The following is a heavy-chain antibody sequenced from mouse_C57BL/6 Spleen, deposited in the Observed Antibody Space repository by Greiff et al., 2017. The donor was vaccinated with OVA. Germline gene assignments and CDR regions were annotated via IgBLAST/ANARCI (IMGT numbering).Heavy chain of an antibody. J-gene: IGHJ3*01. Sequence: VMLVESGAELARPGASVKMSCKASGYTFTSYTMHWVKQRPGQGLEWIGYINPSSGYTKYNQKFKDKATLTADKSSSTAYMQLSSLTSEDSAVYYCARPGSSSFAYWGQGTLVTVSA. CDR1: GYTFTSYT. CDR2: INPSSGYT. CDR3: ARPGSSSFAY. V-gene: IGHV1-4*01. D-gene: IGHD1-1*01.